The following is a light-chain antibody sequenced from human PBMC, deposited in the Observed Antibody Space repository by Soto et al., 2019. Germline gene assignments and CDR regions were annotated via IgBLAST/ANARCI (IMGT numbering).Light chain of an antibody. CDR1: SSNIGAIYD. CDR2: GNS. V-gene: IGLV1-40*01. J-gene: IGLJ3*02. Sequence: QSVLTQPPSVSGAPGQRVTISCTGSSSNIGAIYDVHWYQQLPGTAPKLLIYGNSNRPSGVPDRFSGSKSGTSASLAITGLRAEGEADYYCQSYDSSLSGWVFGGGTKLTVL. CDR3: QSYDSSLSGWV.